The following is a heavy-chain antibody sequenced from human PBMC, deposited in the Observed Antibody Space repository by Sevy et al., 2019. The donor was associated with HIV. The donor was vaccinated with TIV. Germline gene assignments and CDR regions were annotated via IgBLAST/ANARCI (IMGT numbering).Heavy chain of an antibody. D-gene: IGHD3-22*01. V-gene: IGHV3-48*03. CDR2: ISSSGSII. CDR3: ARVDANYDKGFDP. Sequence: GGSLRLSCEASGFTFRSYEMNWVRQAPGKGLEWVSYISSSGSIIYYADSVKGRFTISRDKAKNSLYMQMNSLRAEDTAVYYCARVDANYDKGFDPWGQGTLVTVSS. J-gene: IGHJ5*02. CDR1: GFTFRSYE.